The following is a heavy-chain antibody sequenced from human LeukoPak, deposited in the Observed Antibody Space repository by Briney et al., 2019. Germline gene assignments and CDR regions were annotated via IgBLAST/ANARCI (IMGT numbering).Heavy chain of an antibody. CDR3: TANFNY. Sequence: GGSLRLSCAASGFTFSSYEMNWVRQAPGKGLEWVSYISSSGSTIYYADSGKGRFTISRDNAKNMVYLHMDNLRVEDTAVYYCTANFNYWGQGTLVTV. CDR2: ISSSGSTI. J-gene: IGHJ4*02. CDR1: GFTFSSYE. V-gene: IGHV3-48*03.